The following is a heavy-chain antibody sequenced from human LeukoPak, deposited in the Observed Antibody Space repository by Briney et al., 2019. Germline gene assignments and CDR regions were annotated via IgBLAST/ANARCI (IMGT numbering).Heavy chain of an antibody. D-gene: IGHD3-10*01. CDR3: ARFLSSGSYFFDY. J-gene: IGHJ4*02. V-gene: IGHV4-34*01. CDR1: GGSISSYY. Sequence: SETLSLTCTVSGGSISSYYWSWIRQPPGKGLEWIGEINHSGSTNYNPSPKSRVTISVDTSKNQFSLKLSSVTAADTAVYYCARFLSSGSYFFDYWGQGTLVTVSS. CDR2: INHSGST.